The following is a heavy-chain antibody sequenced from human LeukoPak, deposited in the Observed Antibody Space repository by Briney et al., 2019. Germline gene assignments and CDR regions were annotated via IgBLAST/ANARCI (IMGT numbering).Heavy chain of an antibody. J-gene: IGHJ6*02. V-gene: IGHV3-7*01. CDR2: IKQDGSEK. Sequence: PGGSLRLSCAASGFTFSSYWMSWVRQAPGKGLEWVANIKQDGSEKYYVDSVKSRFTISRDNAKNSLYLQMNSLRAEDTAVYYCARDWGMVRGVISYYYYGMDVWGQGTTVTVSS. CDR3: ARDWGMVRGVISYYYYGMDV. D-gene: IGHD3-10*01. CDR1: GFTFSSYW.